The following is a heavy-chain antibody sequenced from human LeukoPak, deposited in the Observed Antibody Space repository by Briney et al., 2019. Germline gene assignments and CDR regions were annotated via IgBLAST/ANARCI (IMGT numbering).Heavy chain of an antibody. V-gene: IGHV4-4*07. D-gene: IGHD3-3*01. CDR2: ISATGTT. CDR3: TRDSTGSDFSD. CDR1: GGSILNDY. Sequence: KPSETLSLTCTVSGGSILNDYWSWIRQPADKGLEWIGRISATGTTNYNPSLEGRVAMSVDMSNNQFSLRLSSVTAADTAVYYCTRDSTGSDFSDWGQGTLVTVSS. J-gene: IGHJ4*02.